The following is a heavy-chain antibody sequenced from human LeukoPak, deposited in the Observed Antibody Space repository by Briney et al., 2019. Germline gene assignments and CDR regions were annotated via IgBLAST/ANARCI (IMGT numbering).Heavy chain of an antibody. CDR1: GGSFSDYYWSGYY. Sequence: SETLSLTCAVYGGSFSDYYWSGYYWSWIRQPPGKGLEWIGEINHSGSTNYNPSLKSRVTISVDTSKNQFSLRVNSVTAADTAVYYCARGNSGSFVGDYYYYMDVWGKGTTVTVSS. V-gene: IGHV4-34*01. CDR3: ARGNSGSFVGDYYYYMDV. CDR2: INHSGST. D-gene: IGHD1-26*01. J-gene: IGHJ6*03.